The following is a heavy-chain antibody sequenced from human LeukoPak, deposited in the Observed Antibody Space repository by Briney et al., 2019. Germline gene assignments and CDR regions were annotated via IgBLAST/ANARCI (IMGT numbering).Heavy chain of an antibody. J-gene: IGHJ5*02. D-gene: IGHD2-2*01. CDR2: INHSGST. CDR1: GGSFSGYY. CDR3: ARELGYREYQLLFEPYNWFDP. Sequence: PSETLSLTCAVYGGSFSGYYWSWIRQPPGKGLEWIGEINHSGSTNYNPSLKSRVTISVDTSKNQFSLKLSSVTAADTAVYYCARELGYREYQLLFEPYNWFDPWGQGTLVTVSS. V-gene: IGHV4-34*01.